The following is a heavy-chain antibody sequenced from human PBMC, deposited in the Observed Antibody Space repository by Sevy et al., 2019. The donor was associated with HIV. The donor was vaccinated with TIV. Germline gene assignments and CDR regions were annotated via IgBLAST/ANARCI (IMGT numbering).Heavy chain of an antibody. CDR1: GFTFSNYF. CDR2: ISSGSSYI. D-gene: IGHD3-10*01. V-gene: IGHV3-21*01. Sequence: GGSLRLSCAASGFTFSNYFINWVRQAPGKGLEWVSSISSGSSYIFYADSVKARFTISSENAKNSLKLHMNSLRAEDTAVDYSAGGVYYGSLYYFDYWGPGTLVTVSS. J-gene: IGHJ4*02. CDR3: AGGVYYGSLYYFDY.